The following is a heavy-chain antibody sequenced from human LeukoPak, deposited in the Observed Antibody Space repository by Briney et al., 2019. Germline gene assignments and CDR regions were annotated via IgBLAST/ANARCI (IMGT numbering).Heavy chain of an antibody. CDR1: GYTFTSYA. CDR3: ARVGRSGWYASDY. D-gene: IGHD6-19*01. J-gene: IGHJ4*02. CDR2: INAGNGNT. Sequence: ASVKVSCKASGYTFTSYAMHWVRQAPGQRLEWMGWINAGNGNTKYSQKFQGRVTITRDTSASTAYMELSSLRSEDTAVYYCARVGRSGWYASDYWGQGTLVIVSS. V-gene: IGHV1-3*01.